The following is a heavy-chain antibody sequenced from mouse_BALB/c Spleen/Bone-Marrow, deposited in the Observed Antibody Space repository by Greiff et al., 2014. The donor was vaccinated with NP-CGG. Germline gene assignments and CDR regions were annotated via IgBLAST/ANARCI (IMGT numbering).Heavy chain of an antibody. CDR2: INPYNDGT. J-gene: IGHJ2*01. Sequence: HVKQSGPELVKPGASVKMSCKASGYTFTSYVMHWVKQKPGQGLEWIGYINPYNDGTKYNEKFKGKATLTSDKSSSTAYMELSSLTSEDSAVYYCARQGVDYFDYWGQGTTLTVSS. V-gene: IGHV1-14*01. CDR3: ARQGVDYFDY. CDR1: GYTFTSYV.